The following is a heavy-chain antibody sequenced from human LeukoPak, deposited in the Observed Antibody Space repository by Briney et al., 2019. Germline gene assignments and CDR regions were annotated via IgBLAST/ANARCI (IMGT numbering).Heavy chain of an antibody. V-gene: IGHV3-30-3*01. Sequence: PGGSLRLSCAASGFTFSSYAMHWVRQAPGKGLEWVAVISYDGSNKYYADSVKGRFTISRDNSKNTLYLQMNSLRAEDTAVYYCAREGYSYGYEILNYFDYWGQGTLVTVSS. J-gene: IGHJ4*02. D-gene: IGHD5-18*01. CDR3: AREGYSYGYEILNYFDY. CDR1: GFTFSSYA. CDR2: ISYDGSNK.